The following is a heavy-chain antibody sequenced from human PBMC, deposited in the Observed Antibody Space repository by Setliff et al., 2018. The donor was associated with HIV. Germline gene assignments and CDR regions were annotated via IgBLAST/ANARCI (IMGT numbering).Heavy chain of an antibody. J-gene: IGHJ6*03. D-gene: IGHD1-7*01. CDR1: GGTFRTYG. CDR2: IVPVLNRA. V-gene: IGHV1-69*10. Sequence: SVKVSCKASGGTFRTYGVSWVRLAPGQGLEWMGGIVPVLNRADYAQRFHGRVTITADESTNTVYMELRSLTPEDTAIYYCARKAGTTLHYHYYYMDVWGKGTTVTAP. CDR3: ARKAGTTLHYHYYYMDV.